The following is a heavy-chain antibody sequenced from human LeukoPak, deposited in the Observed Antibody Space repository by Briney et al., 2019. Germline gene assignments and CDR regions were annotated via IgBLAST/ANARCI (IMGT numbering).Heavy chain of an antibody. J-gene: IGHJ4*02. CDR2: IYYSGST. V-gene: IGHV4-61*01. CDR3: GRLTLEGVVYNFAY. D-gene: IGHD3-3*01. Sequence: SETLSLTCSVSGGSISSGSYYWSWIRQPPGKGLEWIGYIYYSGSTDYNPSLKSRVTISGDTSKNQFSLKLSSVTAADTAVYFLGRLTLEGVVYNFAYWGQRTWSPSPQ. CDR1: GGSISSGSYY.